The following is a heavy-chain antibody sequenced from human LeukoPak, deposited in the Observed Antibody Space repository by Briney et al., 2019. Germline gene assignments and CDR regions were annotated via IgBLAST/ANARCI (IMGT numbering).Heavy chain of an antibody. J-gene: IGHJ4*02. Sequence: ASVKVSCKASGYTFTEYYMHWVRQAPGQGLEWMGWINPNSGDTNYAQKFQGWVTMTRDTSISTAYMELSRLRSDDTAVYYCARGGITMIVVAPQDYWGQGTLVTVSS. CDR2: INPNSGDT. CDR3: ARGGITMIVVAPQDY. D-gene: IGHD3-22*01. V-gene: IGHV1-2*04. CDR1: GYTFTEYY.